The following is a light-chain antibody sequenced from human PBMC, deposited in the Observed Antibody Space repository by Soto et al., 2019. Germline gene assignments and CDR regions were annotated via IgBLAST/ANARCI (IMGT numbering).Light chain of an antibody. CDR1: QSVSSSY. Sequence: EIVLTQSPGTLSLSPGERATLSCRASQSVSSSYLTWYKPKPGQAPRHLIYGASTRATGIPDRFSGSGSGTDFTLTISRLEPEDFVVYYCQHYVNSPPGTFGQGTKVEIK. CDR2: GAS. CDR3: QHYVNSPPGT. V-gene: IGKV3-20*01. J-gene: IGKJ1*01.